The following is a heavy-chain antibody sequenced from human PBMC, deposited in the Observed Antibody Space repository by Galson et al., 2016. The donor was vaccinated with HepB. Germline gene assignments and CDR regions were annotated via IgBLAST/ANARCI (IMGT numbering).Heavy chain of an antibody. D-gene: IGHD1-14*01. V-gene: IGHV1-18*01. CDR2: ISAYNGNT. Sequence: SVKVSCKASGYLFSSYGMSWVRQAPGQGLEWMGWISAYNGNTNYAQKIRGRVTMTTDTSTSTAYMELRRLRYDDTAVYYCARDYRRLENHLVYENWFDPWGQGTLVTVSS. CDR1: GYLFSSYG. J-gene: IGHJ5*02. CDR3: ARDYRRLENHLVYENWFDP.